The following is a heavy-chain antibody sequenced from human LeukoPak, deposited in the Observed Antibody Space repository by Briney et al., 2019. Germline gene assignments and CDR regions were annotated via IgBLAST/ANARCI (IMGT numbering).Heavy chain of an antibody. Sequence: SVKVSCKASGGTFSSYAISWVRQAPGQGLEWMGRIIPILGIANYAQKFQGRVTITADKSTSTAYMELSSLRSEDTAVYYCAREFPNNHTILTAMAPWGWFDPWGQGTLVTVSS. D-gene: IGHD5-18*01. CDR1: GGTFSSYA. CDR3: AREFPNNHTILTAMAPWGWFDP. J-gene: IGHJ5*02. CDR2: IIPILGIA. V-gene: IGHV1-69*04.